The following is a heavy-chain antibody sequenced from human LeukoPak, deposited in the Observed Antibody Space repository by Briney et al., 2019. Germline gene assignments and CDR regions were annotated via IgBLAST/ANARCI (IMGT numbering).Heavy chain of an antibody. CDR3: ARWCSGGSCYSDYGMDV. CDR1: GFTFSSYG. Sequence: PGGSLRLSCAASGFTFSSYGMHWVRQAPGKGLEWVAVIWYDGSNKYYADSVKGRFTISRDNSKNTLYLQMNSLRAEDTAVYYCARWCSGGSCYSDYGMDVWGQGTTVTVSS. J-gene: IGHJ6*02. D-gene: IGHD2-15*01. CDR2: IWYDGSNK. V-gene: IGHV3-33*01.